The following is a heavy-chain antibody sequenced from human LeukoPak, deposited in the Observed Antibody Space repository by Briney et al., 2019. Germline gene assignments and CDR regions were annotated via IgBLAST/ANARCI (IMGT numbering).Heavy chain of an antibody. Sequence: PGGSLRLSCAASGFTFGEDAMSWFRPAPGKGLEWLGFIRTKTNGATAEYAASVKGRFSIPRDESKSNAYLQMNSLKTEDTAVYYCARLIVVVVAASSYFDSWGQGIRVTVSS. J-gene: IGHJ4*02. CDR2: IRTKTNGATA. CDR3: ARLIVVVVAASSYFDS. CDR1: GFTFGEDA. V-gene: IGHV3-49*03. D-gene: IGHD2-15*01.